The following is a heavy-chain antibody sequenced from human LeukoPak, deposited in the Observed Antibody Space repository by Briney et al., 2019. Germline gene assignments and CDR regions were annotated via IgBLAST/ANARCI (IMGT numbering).Heavy chain of an antibody. CDR1: GYSISTGYY. CDR3: ARDDRYCSGGNCYSGFAFDI. V-gene: IGHV4-38-2*02. Sequence: SETLSLTCTVSGYSISTGYYWDWIRQPPGKGLDWIGSIYYSGSTYYNPSLKSRVTISVDTSKNQFSLKLSSVTAADTAMYYCARDDRYCSGGNCYSGFAFDIWGHGTMVTVSS. D-gene: IGHD2-15*01. J-gene: IGHJ3*02. CDR2: IYYSGST.